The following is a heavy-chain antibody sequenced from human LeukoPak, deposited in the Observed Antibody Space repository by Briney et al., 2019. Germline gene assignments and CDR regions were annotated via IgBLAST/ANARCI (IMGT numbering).Heavy chain of an antibody. V-gene: IGHV3-21*06. D-gene: IGHD6-13*01. CDR3: TRAIIVALGTGPFDI. CDR2: IIGTSEM. J-gene: IGHJ3*02. CDR1: GFSFSSYT. Sequence: GGSMRLSCAASGFSFSSYTMNWVRLAPGRGLEWVSSIIGTSEMHYADSVKGRFTISRDNDKNSLFLQLYSLSVEDTAVYYCTRAIIVALGTGPFDIWGQGTVVTVSS.